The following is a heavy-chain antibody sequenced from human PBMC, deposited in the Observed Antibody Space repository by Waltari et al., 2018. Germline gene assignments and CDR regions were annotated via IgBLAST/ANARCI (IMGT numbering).Heavy chain of an antibody. Sequence: QVQLLQSGAEVRKPGASVKVSCKSSGYTFAGVYIHWVRQAPGQGLQWRGLISSDTGDTSYARKFQGRGTMTRDTSISTAYMELSRLRSDDSGVYFCVRDPYSWCFFDYWGQGTLITVSS. D-gene: IGHD4-4*01. CDR1: GYTFAGVY. J-gene: IGHJ4*03. CDR3: VRDPYSWCFFDY. CDR2: ISSDTGDT. V-gene: IGHV1-2*02.